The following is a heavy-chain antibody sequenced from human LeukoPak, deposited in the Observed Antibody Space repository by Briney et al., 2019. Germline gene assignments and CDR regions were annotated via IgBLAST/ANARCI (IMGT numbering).Heavy chain of an antibody. CDR3: ARGKPTYYDFWSGYYTQYYFDY. CDR1: GFTFSSYA. J-gene: IGHJ4*02. Sequence: PGGSLRLSCAASGFTFSSYAMSWVRQAPGKGLEWVAVIWYDGSNKYYADSVKGRFTISRDNSKNTLYLQMNSLRAEDTAVYYCARGKPTYYDFWSGYYTQYYFDYWGQGTLVTVSS. CDR2: IWYDGSNK. D-gene: IGHD3-3*01. V-gene: IGHV3-33*08.